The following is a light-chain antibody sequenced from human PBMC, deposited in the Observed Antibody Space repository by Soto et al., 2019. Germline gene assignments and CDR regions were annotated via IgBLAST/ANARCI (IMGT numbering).Light chain of an antibody. Sequence: DMVLTQSPGPLSLSPGERATLSCRASQSVNSSYLAWYQQKPGQAPRLLIYGAFSRATAIPDRFSGSGSGTDFTLTISRLEPEDFAVYYCQQYGRSPPRYTFGRGTKLEL. CDR3: QQYGRSPPRYT. J-gene: IGKJ2*01. CDR2: GAF. CDR1: QSVNSSY. V-gene: IGKV3-20*01.